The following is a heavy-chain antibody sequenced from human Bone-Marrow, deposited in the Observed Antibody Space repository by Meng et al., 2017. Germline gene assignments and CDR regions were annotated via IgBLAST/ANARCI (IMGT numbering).Heavy chain of an antibody. J-gene: IGHJ4*02. CDR1: GGSTTSYY. Sequence: SETLSLTCTVSGGSTTSYYWSWIRQLAGKGLEWIGRIYSSGSTNYNPSLTSRLTMSIDTSKNQFSLKVNSVTDADTAVYYCARGYSSGRYHFDYWGQGTLVTVSS. CDR3: ARGYSSGRYHFDY. CDR2: IYSSGST. V-gene: IGHV4-4*07. D-gene: IGHD6-19*01.